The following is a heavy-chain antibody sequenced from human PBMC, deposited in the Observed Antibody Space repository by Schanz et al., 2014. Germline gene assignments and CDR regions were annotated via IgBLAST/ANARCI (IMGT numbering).Heavy chain of an antibody. CDR3: ARDQTGTTNWFDP. CDR1: GYTFTTYG. D-gene: IGHD1-7*01. Sequence: QVQLVQSGREVKKPGASVKVSCKASGYTFTTYGISWVRQAPGQGLEWMGCINPYSGATYYAQKFQGRVTLTSDASLTTVYMEVHSLTSDDTAVFFCARDQTGTTNWFDPWGQGTLVTVSS. V-gene: IGHV1-18*01. J-gene: IGHJ5*02. CDR2: INPYSGAT.